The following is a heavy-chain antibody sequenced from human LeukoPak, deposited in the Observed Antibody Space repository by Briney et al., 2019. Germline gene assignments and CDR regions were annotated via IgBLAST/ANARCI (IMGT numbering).Heavy chain of an antibody. CDR2: IYHTGTT. CDR3: ATNANFYDSSGYYYDY. J-gene: IGHJ4*02. Sequence: PSQTLSLTCSVSGGSVTTGGSYCSWIRQPPGKGLEWIGYIYHTGTTSYNPSLKSRVTIPLDRSNNQFSLTLNSVTVADTAVYYCATNANFYDSSGYYYDYWGQGTLVTVSS. V-gene: IGHV4-30-2*01. D-gene: IGHD3-22*01. CDR1: GGSVTTGGSY.